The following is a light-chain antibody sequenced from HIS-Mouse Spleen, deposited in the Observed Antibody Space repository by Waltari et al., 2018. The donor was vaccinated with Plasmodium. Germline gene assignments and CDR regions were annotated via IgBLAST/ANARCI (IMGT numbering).Light chain of an antibody. CDR1: QSVSSN. Sequence: EIVMTQSPATLSVSQGERANLSCRASQSVSSNFAWYQQKPGQAPRLLIYGASTRATGIPARFSGSGSGTEFTLTISSLQSEDFAVYYCQQYNNWSFTFGPGTKVDIK. J-gene: IGKJ3*01. CDR3: QQYNNWSFT. V-gene: IGKV3-15*01. CDR2: GAS.